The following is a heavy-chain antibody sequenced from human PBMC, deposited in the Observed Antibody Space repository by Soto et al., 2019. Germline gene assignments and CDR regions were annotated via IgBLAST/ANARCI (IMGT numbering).Heavy chain of an antibody. V-gene: IGHV3-15*07. J-gene: IGHJ6*02. CDR3: TTAYYYDSSGSYYYYYGMDV. CDR2: IKSKTDGGTT. Sequence: GGSLRLSCAASGFTFSNAWMNWVRQAPGKGLEWVGRIKSKTDGGTTDYAAPVKGRFTISRDDSKNTLYLQMNSLKTEDTAVYYCTTAYYYDSSGSYYYYYGMDVWGQGTTVTVSS. CDR1: GFTFSNAW. D-gene: IGHD3-22*01.